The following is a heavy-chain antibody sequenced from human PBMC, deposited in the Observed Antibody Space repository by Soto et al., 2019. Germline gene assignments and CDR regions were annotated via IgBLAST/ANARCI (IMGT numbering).Heavy chain of an antibody. CDR3: ARDRGGYGPPDV. J-gene: IGHJ6*02. V-gene: IGHV3-11*06. CDR2: ISGSSGYT. Sequence: QVQLVESGGGLVKPGGSLRLSCAASGFSFSDSYMSWVRQAPGKGLEWLAYISGSSGYTGYADSVKGRFTISRDNAKNSLYLQMNSLRVEDTAVYYCARDRGGYGPPDVWGQGTTVTVSS. D-gene: IGHD3-10*01. CDR1: GFSFSDSY.